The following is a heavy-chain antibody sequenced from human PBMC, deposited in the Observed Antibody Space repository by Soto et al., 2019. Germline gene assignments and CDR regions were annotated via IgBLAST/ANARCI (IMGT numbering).Heavy chain of an antibody. CDR3: ARAPSSGGIQH. CDR1: GFTFSNYS. Sequence: EVQLVESGGGLVKPGGSLRLSCAASGFTFSNYSMNWVRQAPGKGLEWVSSISSSSSYIYYADSVKGRFTISRDNAKNSLYLQMNSLRAEDTAVYYCARAPSSGGIQHWGQGTLVTVSS. D-gene: IGHD6-19*01. CDR2: ISSSSSYI. V-gene: IGHV3-21*01. J-gene: IGHJ1*01.